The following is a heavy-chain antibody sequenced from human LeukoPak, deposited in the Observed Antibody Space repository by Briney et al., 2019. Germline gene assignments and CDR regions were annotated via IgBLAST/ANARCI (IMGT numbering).Heavy chain of an antibody. CDR2: INPNSGGT. D-gene: IGHD3-22*01. J-gene: IGHJ4*02. V-gene: IGHV1-2*06. CDR3: ARDGAPYYYDSSGYYYSDY. Sequence: ASVKVSCKASGYTFTGYYVHWVRQAPGQGLEWMGRINPNSGGTNYAQKFQGRVTMTRDTSISTAYMELSRLRSDDTAVYYCARDGAPYYYDSSGYYYSDYWGQGTLVTVSS. CDR1: GYTFTGYY.